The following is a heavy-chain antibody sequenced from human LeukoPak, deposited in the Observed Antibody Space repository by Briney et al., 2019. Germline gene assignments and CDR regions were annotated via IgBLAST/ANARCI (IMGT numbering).Heavy chain of an antibody. CDR1: GGTFSSYA. D-gene: IGHD3-22*01. J-gene: IGHJ6*02. CDR3: ARVYDYYDSSGYTYYYYGMDV. Sequence: SVKVSCKASGGTFSSYAISWVRQAPGQGLEWMGGIIPIFGTANYAQKFQGRVTITADESTSTAYMELRSLRSDDTAVYYCARVYDYYDSSGYTYYYYGMDVWGQGTTVTVSS. CDR2: IIPIFGTA. V-gene: IGHV1-69*13.